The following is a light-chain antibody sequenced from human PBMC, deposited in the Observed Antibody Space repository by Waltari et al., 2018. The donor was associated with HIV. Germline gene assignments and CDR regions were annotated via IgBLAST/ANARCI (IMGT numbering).Light chain of an antibody. Sequence: DIVMTQSPLSLPVTPGEPASISCRSSQSLLNSNGFNYLDWYLQKPGQSPRLLIYLGSNRAPWVPDRLSGSGSGTDFTLKISRVEAEDVGVYYCMQALQTPLITFGQGTRLEIK. CDR2: LGS. CDR3: MQALQTPLIT. J-gene: IGKJ5*01. CDR1: QSLLNSNGFNY. V-gene: IGKV2-28*01.